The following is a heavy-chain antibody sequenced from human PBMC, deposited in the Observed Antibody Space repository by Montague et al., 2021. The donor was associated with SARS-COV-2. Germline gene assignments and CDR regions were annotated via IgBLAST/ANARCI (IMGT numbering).Heavy chain of an antibody. V-gene: IGHV4-34*01. D-gene: IGHD3-9*01. CDR2: INHSGTT. Sequence: SETLSLTCAVHGGSFSGYCWTWIRQPPGKGLEWIGEINHSGTTNFSPSLKRRVTISIDTSKNQFSLKLHSVTAADTALYFCARVPDYDVLTGHYADGFDAWGQGTMVTVSS. CDR1: GGSFSGYC. J-gene: IGHJ3*01. CDR3: ARVPDYDVLTGHYADGFDA.